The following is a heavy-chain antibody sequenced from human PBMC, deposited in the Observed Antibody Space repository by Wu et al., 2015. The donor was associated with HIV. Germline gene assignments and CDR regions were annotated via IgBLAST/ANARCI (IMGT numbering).Heavy chain of an antibody. V-gene: IGHV1-2*02. D-gene: IGHD6-6*01. CDR1: GYTFTGYY. CDR3: ATGYSSSDNYYYYYMDV. J-gene: IGHJ6*03. Sequence: QVQLVQSGAEVKKPGASVKVSCKASGYTFTGYYIDWVRQAPGQGLEWMGWINPNSGVTNYAQKFQGRVTMTRDTSLTTVYMELYRLRSDDTAVYYCATGYSSSDNYYYYYMDVWGKGTTVTVSS. CDR2: INPNSGVT.